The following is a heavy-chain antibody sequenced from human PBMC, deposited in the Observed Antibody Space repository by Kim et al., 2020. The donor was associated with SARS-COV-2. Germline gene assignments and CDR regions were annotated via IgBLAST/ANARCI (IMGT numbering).Heavy chain of an antibody. D-gene: IGHD3-10*01. Sequence: SVKGRFTISRDNAKNSLYLRMNSLRDEDTAVYYCAIDDYYGSVSYFPSYYWGQGTLVTVSS. CDR3: AIDDYYGSVSYFPSYY. V-gene: IGHV3-48*02. J-gene: IGHJ4*02.